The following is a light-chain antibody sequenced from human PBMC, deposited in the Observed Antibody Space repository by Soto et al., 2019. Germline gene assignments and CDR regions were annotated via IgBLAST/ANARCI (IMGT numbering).Light chain of an antibody. CDR3: CSYAGSTNLYV. J-gene: IGLJ1*01. CDR1: SSDVGRYNL. V-gene: IGLV2-23*01. Sequence: QSVLTQPASVSGPPGQSITISRTGTSSDVGRYNLVSWYQQHPGRAPKLMIYGGSERPSGVSDRFSGSKSGNTASLAISGLQPEDEADYYCCSYAGSTNLYVFGSGTKVTVL. CDR2: GGS.